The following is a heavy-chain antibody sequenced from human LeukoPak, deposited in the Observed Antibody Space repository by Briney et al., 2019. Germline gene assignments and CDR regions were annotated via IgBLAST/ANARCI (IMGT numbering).Heavy chain of an antibody. CDR2: ISAYNGNT. D-gene: IGHD5-18*01. J-gene: IGHJ4*02. V-gene: IGHV1-18*04. CDR3: ARDHSYGHFDY. Sequence: ASVKVSCTASGYTFTSYYMHWVRQAPGQGLEWMGWISAYNGNTNYAQKLQGRVTMTTDTSTSTAYMELRSLRSDDTAVYYCARDHSYGHFDYWGQGTLVTVSS. CDR1: GYTFTSYY.